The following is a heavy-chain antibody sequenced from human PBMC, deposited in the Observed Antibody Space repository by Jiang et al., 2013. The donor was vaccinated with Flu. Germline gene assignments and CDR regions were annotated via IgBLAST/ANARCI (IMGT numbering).Heavy chain of an antibody. CDR3: ARPTPVRGVIDY. V-gene: IGHV5-51*01. D-gene: IGHD3-10*01. J-gene: IGHJ4*02. CDR2: GDSDT. Sequence: GDSDTRYSPPFQGQVTISADKSISTAYLQWSSLKASDTAMYYCARPTPVRGVIDYWGQGTLVTVSS.